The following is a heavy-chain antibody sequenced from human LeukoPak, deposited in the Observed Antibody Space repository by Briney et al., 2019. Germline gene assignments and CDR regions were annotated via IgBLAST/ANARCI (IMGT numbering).Heavy chain of an antibody. J-gene: IGHJ5*02. CDR2: IRYDGSNK. CDR1: GFTFSSYG. D-gene: IGHD6-13*01. CDR3: AKDTRRAAAGVRWFDP. V-gene: IGHV3-30*02. Sequence: PGGSLRLSCAASGFTFSSYGMHWVRQAPGKGLEWVAFIRYDGSNKYYADSVKGRFTISRDNSKNTLYLQMNSLRAEDTAVYYCAKDTRRAAAGVRWFDPWGQGTLVTVSS.